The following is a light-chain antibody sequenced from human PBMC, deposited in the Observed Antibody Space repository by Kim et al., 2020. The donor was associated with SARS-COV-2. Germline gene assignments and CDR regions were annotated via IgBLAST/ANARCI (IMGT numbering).Light chain of an antibody. V-gene: IGLV1-44*01. J-gene: IGLJ3*02. CDR2: SNN. CDR1: SSNIGSNT. CDR3: AAWDDSLNGQGV. Sequence: ELTQPPSASGTPGQRVTISCSGSSSNIGSNTVNWYQQLPGTAPKLLIYSNNQRPSGVPDRFSGSKSGTSASLAISGLQSEDEADYYCAAWDDSLNGQGVFGGGTQLTVL.